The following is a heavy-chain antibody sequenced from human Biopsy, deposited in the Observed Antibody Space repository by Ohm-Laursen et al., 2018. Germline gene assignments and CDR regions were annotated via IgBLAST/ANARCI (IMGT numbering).Heavy chain of an antibody. J-gene: IGHJ6*02. CDR1: EFTFSGYS. D-gene: IGHD1-14*01. CDR2: INVYSNKK. CDR3: ARSPGRDRMDV. Sequence: SLRLSCAASEFTFSGYSMNWVRQARGRGLEWVSYINVYSNKKYYADSVKGRFIVSRDNDKNSLYLQMNSLRAEDTAVYHCARSPGRDRMDVWGQGTTVIVSS. V-gene: IGHV3-48*04.